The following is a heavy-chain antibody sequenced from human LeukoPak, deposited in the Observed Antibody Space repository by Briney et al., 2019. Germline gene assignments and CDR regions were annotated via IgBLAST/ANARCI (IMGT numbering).Heavy chain of an antibody. CDR2: ISTHSTYT. V-gene: IGHV3-11*06. CDR3: AKDRETTASGTFDF. D-gene: IGHD6-13*01. J-gene: IGHJ4*02. Sequence: PGGSLRLSCAASGFIFSDYSMSWIRQAPGKGLEWVSYISTHSTYTHYADSVKGRFTISRDSSNNTLYLQMNSLRAEDTGVYFCAKDRETTASGTFDFRGQGTLVTVSS. CDR1: GFIFSDYS.